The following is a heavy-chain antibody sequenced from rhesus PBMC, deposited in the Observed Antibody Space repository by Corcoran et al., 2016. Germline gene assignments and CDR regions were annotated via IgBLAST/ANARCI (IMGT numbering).Heavy chain of an antibody. CDR2: IFGSVATT. CDR3: ARRALYSGYSYH. V-gene: IGHV4S7*01. Sequence: QLQLQESGPGLVKPSETLSLTCAVSGGSISGGYGWSWIRQPPGEGREWIGHIFGSVATTYYNPSIKSPVTASTDTSKNQFSLKLSSVAAADTAVYYCARRALYSGYSYHWGQGVLVTVSS. J-gene: IGHJ4*01. D-gene: IGHD5-24*01. CDR1: GGSISGGYG.